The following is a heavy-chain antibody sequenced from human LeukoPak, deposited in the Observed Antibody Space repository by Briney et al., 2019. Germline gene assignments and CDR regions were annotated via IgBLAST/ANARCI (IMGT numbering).Heavy chain of an antibody. D-gene: IGHD3-22*01. CDR3: ARGLFLSGYLDAFDI. Sequence: GGSLRLSCAASGFSFSVYWMHWVRQAPGKGPVWVSRIKTDGSITDYADSVKGRCTISRDNLKNVLYLQMNSLKVEDTALYYCARGLFLSGYLDAFDIWGQGTVVTVSS. J-gene: IGHJ3*02. CDR2: IKTDGSIT. V-gene: IGHV3-74*01. CDR1: GFSFSVYW.